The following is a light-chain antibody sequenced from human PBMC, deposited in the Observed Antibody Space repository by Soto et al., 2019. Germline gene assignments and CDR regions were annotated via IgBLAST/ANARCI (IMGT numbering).Light chain of an antibody. CDR2: GAS. CDR1: QNLASKY. CDR3: QQYGST. V-gene: IGKV3-20*01. J-gene: IGKJ5*01. Sequence: EDALTQSPGTLSLSPGERATLSCRAGQNLASKYLAWYQQKAGQAPRLLIYGASSRATGIPDRLSGSGSGTDFTLTISRLEPEDFAVYYCQQYGSTFGQGTRLEIK.